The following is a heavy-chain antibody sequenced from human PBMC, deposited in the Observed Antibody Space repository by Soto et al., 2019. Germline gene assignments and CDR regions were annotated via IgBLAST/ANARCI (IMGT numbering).Heavy chain of an antibody. J-gene: IGHJ4*02. CDR3: ARRDCFSSSCYFKY. D-gene: IGHD2-2*01. V-gene: IGHV1-69*06. CDR2: IIPIFGSP. Sequence: SVKVSCKASGGAFSSYAISWVRQAPGQGLEWMGGIIPIFGSPNYAQTFQGRVTISADKSTSTAYMELSSLRSEDTAVYYCARRDCFSSSCYFKYWGQGTLVTVSS. CDR1: GGAFSSYA.